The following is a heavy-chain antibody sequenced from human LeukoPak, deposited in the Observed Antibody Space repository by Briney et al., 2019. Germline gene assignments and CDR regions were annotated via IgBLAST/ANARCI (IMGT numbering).Heavy chain of an antibody. D-gene: IGHD2-8*01. CDR1: GYTFTNHY. V-gene: IGHV1-46*01. Sequence: ASVKVSCRTSGYTFTNHYMHWVRQAPGQGLEWMGAINPSGGRTNYAQKFQGRVTMTRDTSTSTVYMELNGLISEDTAVYYCAREKAMAGKTFDFWGQGILVTVSS. CDR3: AREKAMAGKTFDF. J-gene: IGHJ4*02. CDR2: INPSGGRT.